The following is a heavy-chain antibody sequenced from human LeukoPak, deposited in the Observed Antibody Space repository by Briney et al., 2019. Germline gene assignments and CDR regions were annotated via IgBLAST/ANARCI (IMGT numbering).Heavy chain of an antibody. J-gene: IGHJ6*03. CDR3: ARDYSSLLPSYYYYMDV. Sequence: TSQTLSLTCTVSGGSISSGSYYWSWIRQPAGKGLEWIGRIYTSGSTNYNPSLRSRVTISVDTSKNQFSLKLSSVTAADTAVYYCARDYSSLLPSYYYYMDVWGKGTTVTVSS. V-gene: IGHV4-61*02. CDR1: GGSISSGSYY. CDR2: IYTSGST. D-gene: IGHD6-13*01.